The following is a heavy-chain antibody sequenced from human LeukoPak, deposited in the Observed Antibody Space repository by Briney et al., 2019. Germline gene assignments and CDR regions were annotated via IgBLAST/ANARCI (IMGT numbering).Heavy chain of an antibody. J-gene: IGHJ6*02. CDR1: GASITSYY. Sequence: SETLSLTCSVSGASITSYYWSWIRQPPGKGLEWIEHVYYSGSTSYNPSLKSRVSMSLDTSKNQFSLRLNSVTAADTAVYYCARHGIAGATTYYYGMDVWGQGTTVTVSS. CDR3: ARHGIAGATTYYYGMDV. D-gene: IGHD1-26*01. V-gene: IGHV4-59*08. CDR2: VYYSGST.